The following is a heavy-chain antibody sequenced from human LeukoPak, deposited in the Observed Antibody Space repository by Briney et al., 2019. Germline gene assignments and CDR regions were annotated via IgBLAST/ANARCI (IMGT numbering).Heavy chain of an antibody. Sequence: PGGSLRLSCAASGFTFSSYAMSWVRQAPGKGLEWVSAISGSGGSTYYADSVKGRFTISRDNSKNTLYLQMNSLRAEDTAVYYCAKDLVGSVRNNWFDPWGQGTLVTVSS. CDR1: GFTFSSYA. J-gene: IGHJ5*02. CDR3: AKDLVGSVRNNWFDP. V-gene: IGHV3-23*01. CDR2: ISGSGGST. D-gene: IGHD3-10*01.